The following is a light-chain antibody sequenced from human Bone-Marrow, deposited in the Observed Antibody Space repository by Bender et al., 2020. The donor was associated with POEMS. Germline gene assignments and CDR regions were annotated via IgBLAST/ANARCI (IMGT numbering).Light chain of an antibody. CDR1: SSDVGGYNY. Sequence: QSALTQPPSASGSLGQSVTISCTGTSSDVGGYNYVSWYQQHPGKAPKLMIYEVSKRPSGVSNRFSGSKSGNAASLTISGLQAEDEAYYYCRSYTGSSPYVFGTGTKVTVL. CDR3: RSYTGSSPYV. CDR2: EVS. V-gene: IGLV2-14*01. J-gene: IGLJ1*01.